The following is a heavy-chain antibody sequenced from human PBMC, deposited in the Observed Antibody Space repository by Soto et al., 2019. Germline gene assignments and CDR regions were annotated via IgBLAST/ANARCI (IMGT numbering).Heavy chain of an antibody. Sequence: QLQLQESGSGLVKPSQTLSLTCAVSGGSISSGGYSWSWIRQPPGKGLEWIGYIYHSGSTYYNPSLKSRVTISVDRSKNXXXXXXXXXXXXXXXXXXXXXXXXXXSGYYXXXXVDIWGQGTMVTVSS. V-gene: IGHV4-30-2*01. CDR2: IYHSGST. CDR3: XXXXXXXSGYYXXXXVDI. CDR1: GGSISSGGYS. D-gene: IGHD3-22*01. J-gene: IGHJ3*02.